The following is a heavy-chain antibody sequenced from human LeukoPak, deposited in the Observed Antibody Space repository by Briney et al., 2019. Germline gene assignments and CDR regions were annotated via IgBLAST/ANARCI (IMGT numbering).Heavy chain of an antibody. Sequence: GGSLRLSCAASGFTFSAYYMSWIRQAPGRGLEWVSYIRSSGSTIYYADSVKGRFTISRDNAKNSLYLQMNSLRAEDTAVYYSAREGIAVARDAFDIWGQGTMVTVSS. CDR3: AREGIAVARDAFDI. CDR1: GFTFSAYY. V-gene: IGHV3-11*01. J-gene: IGHJ3*02. D-gene: IGHD6-19*01. CDR2: IRSSGSTI.